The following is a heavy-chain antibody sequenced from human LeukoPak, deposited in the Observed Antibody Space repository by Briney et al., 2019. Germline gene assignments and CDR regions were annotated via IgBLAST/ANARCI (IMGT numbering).Heavy chain of an antibody. V-gene: IGHV3-7*01. Sequence: GGSLRLSCAASGFSFSSNWMSWVRQAPGKGLEWVANIKQDGGEKYYVNSVKGRFTISRDNAKNSLYLQMNNLRAEDTAVYYCAKGDYFDYWGQGTLVAVSS. D-gene: IGHD3-16*01. CDR1: GFSFSSNW. CDR2: IKQDGGEK. J-gene: IGHJ4*02. CDR3: AKGDYFDY.